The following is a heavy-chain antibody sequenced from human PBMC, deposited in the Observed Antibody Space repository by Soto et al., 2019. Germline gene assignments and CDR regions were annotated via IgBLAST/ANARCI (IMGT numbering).Heavy chain of an antibody. CDR3: AVLGSSSWQNWFDP. V-gene: IGHV4-30-2*01. CDR1: GGSISRGGYS. D-gene: IGHD6-13*01. CDR2: IYHSGST. Sequence: PSETLSLTCAVAGGSISRGGYSWSWIRQPPGKGLEWIGYIYHSGSTYYNPSLKSRVTISVDRSKNQFSLKLSSVTAADTAVYYCAVLGSSSWQNWFDPWGQGTLVTVSS. J-gene: IGHJ5*02.